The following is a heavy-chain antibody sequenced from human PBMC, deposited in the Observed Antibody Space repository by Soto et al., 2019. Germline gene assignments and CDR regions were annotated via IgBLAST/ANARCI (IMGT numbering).Heavy chain of an antibody. D-gene: IGHD2-15*01. CDR2: IIPIFGTA. Sequence: ASVKVSCKASGGTFSSYAISWVRQAPGQGLEWMGGIIPIFGTANYTQKFQGRVTITADESTSTAYMELSSLRSEDTAVYYCARSALSILPTLLYYYYYGMDVWGQGTTVTVSS. J-gene: IGHJ6*02. CDR1: GGTFSSYA. CDR3: ARSALSILPTLLYYYYYGMDV. V-gene: IGHV1-69*13.